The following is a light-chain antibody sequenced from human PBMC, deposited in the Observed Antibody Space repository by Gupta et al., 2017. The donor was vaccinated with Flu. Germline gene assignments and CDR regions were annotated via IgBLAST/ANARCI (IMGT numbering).Light chain of an antibody. Sequence: DVVLTQSPLSLPVTLGQPASISCTSSQSLIHSDGNTYLNWFLQRPGQSPRRLIYKISIRDSGGPGRFSGSGSETDFTRKISRVEAEDVGIYYCMQGTHWYTFGQGTKLEIK. CDR2: KIS. CDR3: MQGTHWYT. CDR1: QSLIHSDGNTY. V-gene: IGKV2-30*02. J-gene: IGKJ2*01.